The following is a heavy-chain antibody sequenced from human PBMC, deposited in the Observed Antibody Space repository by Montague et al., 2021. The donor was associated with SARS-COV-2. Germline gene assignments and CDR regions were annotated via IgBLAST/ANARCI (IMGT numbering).Heavy chain of an antibody. Sequence: SETLSLTCTVSGGSINSNNYYWGWHRQPPGQGLEWYGSIYYSARHYYXXXLKSPVTMSVATPQCHFSLNLGSVAAAATADCYCVRAGCSDCLFPFESWGQGTLVTVSS. CDR1: GGSINSNNYY. J-gene: IGHJ4*02. D-gene: IGHD3-9*01. CDR3: VRAGCSDCLFPFES. CDR2: IYYSARH. V-gene: IGHV4-39*02.